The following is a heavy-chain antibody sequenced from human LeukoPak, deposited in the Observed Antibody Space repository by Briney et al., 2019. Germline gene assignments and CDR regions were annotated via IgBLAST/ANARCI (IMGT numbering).Heavy chain of an antibody. CDR1: GFTFSSYA. CDR3: ARDVKRWVQLGPDY. Sequence: GGSLRLSCAASGFTFSSYAMHWVRQAPGKGLEWVAVISYDGSNKYYADSVKGRFTISRDNSKNTLYLQMNSLRAEDTAVYYCARDVKRWVQLGPDYWGQGPLVSVFS. J-gene: IGHJ4*02. D-gene: IGHD5-24*01. V-gene: IGHV3-30-3*01. CDR2: ISYDGSNK.